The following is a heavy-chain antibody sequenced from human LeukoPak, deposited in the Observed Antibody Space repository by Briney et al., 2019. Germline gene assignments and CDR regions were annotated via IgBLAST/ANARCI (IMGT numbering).Heavy chain of an antibody. V-gene: IGHV4-38-2*02. CDR3: ARELGYCSGGSCQPDYFDY. CDR2: IYHSGST. Sequence: SETLSLTCAVSGHSISSGYYWGWIRQPPGKGLEWIGSIYHSGSTYYNPSLKSRVTISVDTSKNQFSLKLSSVTAADTAVYYCARELGYCSGGSCQPDYFDYWGQGTLVTVSS. J-gene: IGHJ4*02. D-gene: IGHD2-15*01. CDR1: GHSISSGYY.